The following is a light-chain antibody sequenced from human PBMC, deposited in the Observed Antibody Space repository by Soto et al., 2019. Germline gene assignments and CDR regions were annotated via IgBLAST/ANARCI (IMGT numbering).Light chain of an antibody. CDR2: GNN. V-gene: IGLV1-44*01. Sequence: QSVLTQPPSASGTPGQRVTISCSGSSSNIGSNTVNWYQHLPGTAPKLLIYGNNHRPSGVPDRFSGSKSGTSASLAISGLQSEDEADYYCAAWDDSLSAVVFGGGTKVTVL. CDR1: SSNIGSNT. CDR3: AAWDDSLSAVV. J-gene: IGLJ2*01.